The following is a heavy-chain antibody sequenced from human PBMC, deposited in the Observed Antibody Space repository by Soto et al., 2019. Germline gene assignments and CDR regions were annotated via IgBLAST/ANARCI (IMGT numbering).Heavy chain of an antibody. Sequence: GGSLRLSCAASGFTFSSYGMHWVRQAPGKGLEWVAVISYDGSNKYYADSVKGRFTISRDNSKNTLYLQMNSLRAEETAVYYCAKDNDEGYYVSSGYYPGRHWGQGTLVTVSS. V-gene: IGHV3-30*18. CDR2: ISYDGSNK. J-gene: IGHJ4*02. CDR1: GFTFSSYG. D-gene: IGHD3-22*01. CDR3: AKDNDEGYYVSSGYYPGRH.